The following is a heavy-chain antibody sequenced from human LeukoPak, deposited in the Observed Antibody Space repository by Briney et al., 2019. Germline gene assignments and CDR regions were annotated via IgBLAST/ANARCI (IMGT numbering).Heavy chain of an antibody. CDR1: GLTLSTYA. J-gene: IGHJ4*02. CDR3: AKDFYGGTGGY. CDR2: IDSDGGGT. V-gene: IGHV3-64*04. D-gene: IGHD1-26*01. Sequence: GGSLRLSCSGSGLTLSTYAMHWVRQAPGKGLEYVSAIDSDGGGTYYAGSVKGRFTISRDNAKNTLYLQMNTLRAEDTAVYYCAKDFYGGTGGYWGQGTLVTVSS.